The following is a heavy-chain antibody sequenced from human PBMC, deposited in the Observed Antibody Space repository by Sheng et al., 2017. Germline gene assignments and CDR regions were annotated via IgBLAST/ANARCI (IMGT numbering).Heavy chain of an antibody. J-gene: IGHJ4*02. V-gene: IGHV3-33*08. CDR1: GFTFSNHG. CDR2: IWYDGSDK. CDR3: ARGGYTSGWLIDS. D-gene: IGHD6-19*01. Sequence: VQLVESGGDRVQPGGSLRLSCAASGFTFSNHGMHWVRQAPGEGLQWVTFIWYDGSDKYYEDSVQGRFTVSRDNSKNTLFLQMNSLRDEDTAVYYCARGGYTSGWLIDSRGQGTLVTVSS.